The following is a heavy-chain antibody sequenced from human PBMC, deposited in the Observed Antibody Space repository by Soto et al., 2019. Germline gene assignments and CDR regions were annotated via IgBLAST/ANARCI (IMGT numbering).Heavy chain of an antibody. D-gene: IGHD3-22*01. CDR2: IKYSGTT. Sequence: SETLSLTCTVSGGSISSSRCHWGWIRQPPGKGLEWIASIKYSGTTFYNPSLKSRVSISVDTSKNQFSLKLSSVTAADTAVYYFARGSYYYDSRGHYPYSGQGTLVIVSS. CDR3: ARGSYYYDSRGHYPY. J-gene: IGHJ4*02. V-gene: IGHV4-39*07. CDR1: GGSISSSRCH.